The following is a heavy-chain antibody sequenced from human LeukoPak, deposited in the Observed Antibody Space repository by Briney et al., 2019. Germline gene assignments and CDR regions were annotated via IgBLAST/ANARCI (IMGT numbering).Heavy chain of an antibody. V-gene: IGHV4-59*01. Sequence: SETLSLTCTVSGVSISSYYWSWIRQPPGKGLEWIGYIYYSGSTNYNPSLKSRVTISVDTSKNQFSLKLSSVTAADTAVYYCAREREGDFDYWGQGTRVTVSS. CDR1: GVSISSYY. J-gene: IGHJ4*02. CDR2: IYYSGST. CDR3: AREREGDFDY. D-gene: IGHD5-24*01.